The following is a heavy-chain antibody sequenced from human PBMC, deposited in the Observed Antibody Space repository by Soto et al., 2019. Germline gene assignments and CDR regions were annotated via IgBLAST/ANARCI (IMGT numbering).Heavy chain of an antibody. J-gene: IGHJ4*02. CDR2: INNDGSGT. CDR1: GFSFSSYW. CDR3: ARDVAQGYFDY. V-gene: IGHV3-74*01. D-gene: IGHD2-21*01. Sequence: EVQLVESGGGLVQPGGSLRLSCVASGFSFSSYWMHWVSQTPGKGLMWVSRINNDGSGTADADSVRGRFTISRDNAKNTLYLQLNSLRAEDTAVYYCARDVAQGYFDYWGQGTPVTVSS.